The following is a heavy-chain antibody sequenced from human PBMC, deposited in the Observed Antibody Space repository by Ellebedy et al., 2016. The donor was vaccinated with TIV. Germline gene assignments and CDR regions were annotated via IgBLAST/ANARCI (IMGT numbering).Heavy chain of an antibody. Sequence: MPSETLSLTCAVYGGSFSGYYWSWIRQPPGKGLGWMGEINHSGSTNYNPSLKSRVTISVDPSKNQFTLKLRSVTAADTAVYDCAREDSVAADYSPDGYYYYGMDVWGQGTTVTVSS. J-gene: IGHJ6*02. CDR3: AREDSVAADYSPDGYYYYGMDV. D-gene: IGHD6-13*01. CDR2: INHSGST. CDR1: GGSFSGYY. V-gene: IGHV4-34*01.